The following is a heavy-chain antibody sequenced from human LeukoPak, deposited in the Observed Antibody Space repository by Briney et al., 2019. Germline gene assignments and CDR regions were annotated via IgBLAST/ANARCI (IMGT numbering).Heavy chain of an antibody. J-gene: IGHJ4*02. CDR3: ARGRPSVTDY. V-gene: IGHV1-8*01. D-gene: IGHD4-11*01. CDR2: MNPNSGNT. Sequence: EWMGWMNPNSGNTGYAQKFQGRVTMTRNTSISTAYMELSSLRSEDTAVYYCARGRPSVTDYWGQGTLVTVSS.